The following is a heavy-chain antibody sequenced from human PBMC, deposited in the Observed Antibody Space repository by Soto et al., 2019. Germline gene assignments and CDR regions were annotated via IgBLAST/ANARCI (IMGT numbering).Heavy chain of an antibody. CDR1: GYTFTSYG. J-gene: IGHJ4*02. D-gene: IGHD3-10*01. CDR2: ISAYNGNT. Sequence: ASVKVSCKASGYTFTSYGISWVRQAPGQGLEWMGWISAYNGNTNYAQKLQGRVTMTTDTSTSTAYMELRSLRSDDTAVYYCARAYYGSGSYYPVDYWGQGTLVTVSS. V-gene: IGHV1-18*01. CDR3: ARAYYGSGSYYPVDY.